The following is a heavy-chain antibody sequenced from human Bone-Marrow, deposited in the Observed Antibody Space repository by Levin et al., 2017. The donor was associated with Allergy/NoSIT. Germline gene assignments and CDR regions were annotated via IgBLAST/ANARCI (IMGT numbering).Heavy chain of an antibody. D-gene: IGHD6-6*01. CDR3: ATLGIAARLENFDY. J-gene: IGHJ4*02. CDR1: GFTFSSYA. Sequence: GGSLRLSCAASGFTFSSYAMHWVRQAPGKGLEWLAVITYDGTNKYHADSVKGRFTISRDNSKNTLYLQINSLRAEDTAVYYCATLGIAARLENFDYWGQGTLVTVSS. CDR2: ITYDGTNK. V-gene: IGHV3-30*04.